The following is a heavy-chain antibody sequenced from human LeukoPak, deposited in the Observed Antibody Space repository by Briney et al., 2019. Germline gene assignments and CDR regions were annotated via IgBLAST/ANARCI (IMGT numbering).Heavy chain of an antibody. Sequence: GASVKVSCKASGGTFSSYAISWVRQAPGQELEWMGGIIPIFGTANYAQKFQGRVTITTDESTSTAYMELSSLRAEDTAVYYCARAKYCSSTSCYGNDYWGQGTLVTVSS. CDR3: ARAKYCSSTSCYGNDY. CDR2: IIPIFGTA. D-gene: IGHD2-2*01. J-gene: IGHJ4*02. V-gene: IGHV1-69*05. CDR1: GGTFSSYA.